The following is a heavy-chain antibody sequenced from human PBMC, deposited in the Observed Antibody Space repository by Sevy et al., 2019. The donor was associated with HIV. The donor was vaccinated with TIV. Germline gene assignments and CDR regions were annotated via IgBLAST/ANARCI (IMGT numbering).Heavy chain of an antibody. J-gene: IGHJ4*02. CDR3: TTDSWSQEDYYDY. D-gene: IGHD6-13*01. V-gene: IGHV3-15*01. Sequence: GGSLRLSCAASGFTFTDAWMSWVRQAPGKGLEWVGRFKGKPSVGAIDYSAPVKGRFNNSRDDSKNTLYLEMSSLRPEDTAVYYCTTDSWSQEDYYDYWGQGTLVTVSS. CDR1: GFTFTDAW. CDR2: FKGKPSVGAI.